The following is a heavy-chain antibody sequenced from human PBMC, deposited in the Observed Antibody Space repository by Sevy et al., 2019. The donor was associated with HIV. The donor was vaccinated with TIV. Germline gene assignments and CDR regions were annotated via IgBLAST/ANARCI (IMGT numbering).Heavy chain of an antibody. CDR2: IIPIFGTA. V-gene: IGHV1-69*13. CDR1: GGTFSSYA. J-gene: IGHJ4*02. D-gene: IGHD2-21*02. Sequence: ASVKVSCKASGGTFSSYAISWVRQAPGQGLEWMGGIIPIFGTANYAQKFQGRVTITAEQSTSTAYMELSSLRAEDTAVYYCARDHRDVVVTAMSPYFDYWGQGTLVTVSS. CDR3: ARDHRDVVVTAMSPYFDY.